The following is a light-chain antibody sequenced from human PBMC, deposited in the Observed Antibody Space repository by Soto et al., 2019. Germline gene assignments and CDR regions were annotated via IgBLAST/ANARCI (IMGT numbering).Light chain of an antibody. CDR1: RSAFYKSNNKNH. CDR3: QQYFDVPFT. CDR2: WAS. J-gene: IGKJ4*01. V-gene: IGKV4-1*01. Sequence: ILITQSPDSLAVSLGERATMNCKCSRSAFYKSNNKNHLACYQQKPGQPPQLIIYWASTRESGVPERFSGSGSGTDFTLTISSLEAEDVAFYWCQQYFDVPFTFGGGTKVDI.